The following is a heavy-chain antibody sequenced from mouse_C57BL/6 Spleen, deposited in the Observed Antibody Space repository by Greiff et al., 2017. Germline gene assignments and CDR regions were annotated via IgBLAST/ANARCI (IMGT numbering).Heavy chain of an antibody. J-gene: IGHJ4*01. CDR2: ISNLAYSI. V-gene: IGHV5-15*04. Sequence: EVKLVESGGGLVQPGGSLKLSCAASGFTFSDYGMAWVRQAPRKGPEWVAFISNLAYSIDYADTVTGRFTISRENAKNTLYLEMSSLRSENTAMYYCERQRGTGTGAMDYWGQGTSVTVSS. CDR3: ERQRGTGTGAMDY. D-gene: IGHD4-1*01. CDR1: GFTFSDYG.